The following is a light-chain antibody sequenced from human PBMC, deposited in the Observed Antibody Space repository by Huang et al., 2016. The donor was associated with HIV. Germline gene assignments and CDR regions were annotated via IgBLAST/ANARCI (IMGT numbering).Light chain of an antibody. CDR1: QSVSTN. J-gene: IGKJ2*01. V-gene: IGKV3-15*01. CDR3: QQYNHWPPYT. CDR2: SSS. Sequence: EIVLTQSPATLSVSPGERVTLSCRASQSVSTNLAWYQQKSAQAPRLLICSSSSRASGVRARFSGSGSAREFSLTITSLQSEEFAIYYCQQYNHWPPYTLGQGTKLEIK.